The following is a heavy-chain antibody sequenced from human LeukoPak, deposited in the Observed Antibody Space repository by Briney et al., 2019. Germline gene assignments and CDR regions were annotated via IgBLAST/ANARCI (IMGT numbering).Heavy chain of an antibody. J-gene: IGHJ4*02. CDR3: ARRLRFGALYYFDY. CDR2: INHSGST. V-gene: IGHV4-34*01. CDR1: GGSFSGYY. D-gene: IGHD3-10*01. Sequence: PSETLSLTCAVYGGSFSGYYRSWIRQPPGKGLEWIGEINHSGSTNYNPSLKSRVTISVDTSKNQFSLKLSSVTAADTAVYYCARRLRFGALYYFDYWGQGTPVTVSS.